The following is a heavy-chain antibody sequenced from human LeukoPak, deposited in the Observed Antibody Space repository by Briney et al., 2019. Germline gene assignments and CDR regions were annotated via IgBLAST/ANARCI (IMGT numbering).Heavy chain of an antibody. J-gene: IGHJ4*02. V-gene: IGHV1-18*01. D-gene: IGHD6-13*01. CDR3: ARGGGQTSSWRSFDL. Sequence: ASVKVSCKSFGYDFKTYAVSWVRQAPGQGLEWMGWISGYNGDTDYAPNFQDRVTMTTDTSTSTAYIELRSLSPDDTAVYYCARGGGQTSSWRSFDLWGQGTLVIVSS. CDR1: GYDFKTYA. CDR2: ISGYNGDT.